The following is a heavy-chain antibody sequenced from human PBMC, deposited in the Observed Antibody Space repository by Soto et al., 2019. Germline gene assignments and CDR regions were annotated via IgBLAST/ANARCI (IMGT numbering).Heavy chain of an antibody. V-gene: IGHV3-30-3*01. J-gene: IGHJ3*02. CDR2: ISYDGSNK. CDR1: GFTFSSYA. CDR3: ARSFGGALAYCGGDCHPGAFDI. Sequence: PGGSLRLSCAASGFTFSSYAMHWVRQAPGKGLEWVAVISYDGSNKYYADSVKGRFTISRDNSKNTLYLQMNSLRAEDTAVYYCARSFGGALAYCGGDCHPGAFDIWGQGTMVTVSS. D-gene: IGHD2-21*02.